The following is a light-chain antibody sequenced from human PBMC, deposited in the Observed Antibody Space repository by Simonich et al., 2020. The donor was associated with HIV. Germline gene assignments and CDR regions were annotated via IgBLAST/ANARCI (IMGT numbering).Light chain of an antibody. J-gene: IGLJ3*02. Sequence: QTVVTQEPSLTVSPGGTVTLTCASSTGAVTSGYYPNWFQQKPGQDPRPLIYSTSNNYSWTPARFSGSLLGGKAALTLSGVQPEDEAEYYCLLYYGSDHLGVFGGGTKLTVL. CDR1: TGAVTSGYY. CDR2: STS. V-gene: IGLV7-43*01. CDR3: LLYYGSDHLGV.